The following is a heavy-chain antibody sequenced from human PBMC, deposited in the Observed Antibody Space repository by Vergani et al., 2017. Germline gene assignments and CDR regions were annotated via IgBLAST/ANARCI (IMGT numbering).Heavy chain of an antibody. J-gene: IGHJ4*02. V-gene: IGHV1-2*02. CDR3: ARGRRPVASSYYDSSGYYFSDYFDY. CDR1: GYTFTSYY. CDR2: INPKSGGT. D-gene: IGHD3-22*01. Sequence: QVLLVQSGAEVKKPGASVKVSCKASGYTFTSYYMHWVRQAPGQGLEWMGWINPKSGGTNYAQKFQGRVTMTRDTSISTAYMELSRLRSDDTAVYYCARGRRPVASSYYDSSGYYFSDYFDYWGQGTLVPVSS.